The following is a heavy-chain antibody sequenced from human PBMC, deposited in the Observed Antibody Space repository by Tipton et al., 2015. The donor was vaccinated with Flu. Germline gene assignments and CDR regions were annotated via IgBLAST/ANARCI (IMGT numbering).Heavy chain of an antibody. CDR3: ARKRTGRPFDI. CDR2: VYSSGST. Sequence: TLSLTCAVSGVSTTSTLYYWSWIRQPAGKGLEWIGRVYSSGSTDYSPSLKSRVTISLDTSKNQFSLNLSSVTAADTAVYYCARKRTGRPFDIWGQGTMATVS. J-gene: IGHJ3*02. CDR1: GVSTTSTLYY. D-gene: IGHD3-10*01. V-gene: IGHV4-61*02.